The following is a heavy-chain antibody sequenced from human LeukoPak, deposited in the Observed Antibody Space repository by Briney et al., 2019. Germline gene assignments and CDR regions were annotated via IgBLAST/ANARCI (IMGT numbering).Heavy chain of an antibody. Sequence: SETLSLTCAVYGGSFSGYYWSWIRQPPGKGLEWIGEINHTGSTNYNPSLKSRVTISVDTSKNQFSLKLSSVTAADTAVYYCARVASYRSLDYWGQGTLVTVSS. CDR2: INHTGST. J-gene: IGHJ4*02. D-gene: IGHD6-13*01. V-gene: IGHV4-34*01. CDR3: ARVASYRSLDY. CDR1: GGSFSGYY.